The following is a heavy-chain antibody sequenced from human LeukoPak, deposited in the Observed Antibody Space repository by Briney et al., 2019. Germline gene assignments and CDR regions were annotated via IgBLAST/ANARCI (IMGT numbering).Heavy chain of an antibody. V-gene: IGHV4-34*01. J-gene: IGHJ4*02. CDR3: ARGLGLRYCSSTSCYPIRGYSNGYGY. D-gene: IGHD2-2*01. Sequence: PSETLSLTCAVYGGSFSGYYWSWIRQPPGKGLEWIGEINHSGSTNYNPSLKSRVTISVDTSKNQFSLKLSSVTAADTAVYYCARGLGLRYCSSTSCYPIRGYSNGYGYWGQGTLVTVSS. CDR2: INHSGST. CDR1: GGSFSGYY.